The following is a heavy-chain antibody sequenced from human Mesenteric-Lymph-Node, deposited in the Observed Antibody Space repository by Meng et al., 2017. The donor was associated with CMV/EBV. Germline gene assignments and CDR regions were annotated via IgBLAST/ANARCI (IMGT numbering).Heavy chain of an antibody. V-gene: IGHV3-23*01. Sequence: GGSLRLSCAASGFTFTSYWMSWVRQAPGKGLGWVSAISGSGGSSCYADSVKGRFTISRDNSKNTLYLQMNSLRAEDTAVYYCAKGGCSSTSCYSDVWGQGTTVTVSS. J-gene: IGHJ6*02. CDR2: ISGSGGSS. CDR3: AKGGCSSTSCYSDV. D-gene: IGHD2-2*01. CDR1: GFTFTSYW.